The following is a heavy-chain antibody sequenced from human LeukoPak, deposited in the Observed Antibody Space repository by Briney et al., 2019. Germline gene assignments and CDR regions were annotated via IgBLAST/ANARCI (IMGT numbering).Heavy chain of an antibody. J-gene: IGHJ3*01. CDR1: GYTFTSYD. D-gene: IGHD6-13*01. CDR3: ARVGRAITAAGFGAFDV. Sequence: ASVKVSCKASGYTFTSYDINWVRQATGQGLEWMGWMNPNSGNTGYAQKFQGRVTMTRNTSISTAYMELSSLRSEDTAVYYCARVGRAITAAGFGAFDVWGQGTMATVSS. V-gene: IGHV1-8*01. CDR2: MNPNSGNT.